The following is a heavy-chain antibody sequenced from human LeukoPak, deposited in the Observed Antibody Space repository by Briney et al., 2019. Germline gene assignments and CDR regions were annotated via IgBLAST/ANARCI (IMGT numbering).Heavy chain of an antibody. V-gene: IGHV4-59*01. J-gene: IGHJ6*03. Sequence: KPSETLSLNCTVPGGFISSYFWGWIRQPPGKGLEWIGYIYYSGSTNYNPSLKSRVTISVDTSKNQFSLKLSSVTAADTAVYYCARDRYYMDVWGKGTTVTVSS. CDR1: GGFISSYF. CDR2: IYYSGST. CDR3: ARDRYYMDV.